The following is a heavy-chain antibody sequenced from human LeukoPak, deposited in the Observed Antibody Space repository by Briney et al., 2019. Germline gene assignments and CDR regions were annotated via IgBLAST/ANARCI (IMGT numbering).Heavy chain of an antibody. Sequence: SETLSLTCTVSGGSISSYYWSWIRQPPGKGLEWIGYIYYSGSTNYNPSLKSRVTISVDTSKNQFSMKLSSVTAADTAVYYCARGRAADDFWSGDSVDYWAREPWSPSPQ. CDR3: ARGRAADDFWSGDSVDY. CDR2: IYYSGST. V-gene: IGHV4-59*01. CDR1: GGSISSYY. J-gene: IGHJ4*02. D-gene: IGHD3-3*01.